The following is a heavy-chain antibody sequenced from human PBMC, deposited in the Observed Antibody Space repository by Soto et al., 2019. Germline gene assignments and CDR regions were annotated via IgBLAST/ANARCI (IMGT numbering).Heavy chain of an antibody. CDR2: MSSDGSNK. Sequence: QVQLVESGGGVVQPGTSLRLSCAASGFTFSSFTMHWVRQAPGEGLEWVAVMSSDGSNKYYADSVKGRFTISRDNSKNALYRQMKSLRAEDTAVYYCARDPSDYYDTSGYAGPFDYWGQGTLVTVSS. V-gene: IGHV3-30-3*01. CDR3: ARDPSDYYDTSGYAGPFDY. CDR1: GFTFSSFT. D-gene: IGHD3-22*01. J-gene: IGHJ4*02.